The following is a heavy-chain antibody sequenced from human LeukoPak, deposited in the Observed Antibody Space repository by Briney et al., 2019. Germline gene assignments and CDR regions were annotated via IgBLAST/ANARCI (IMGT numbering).Heavy chain of an antibody. J-gene: IGHJ6*02. CDR3: ARRGGSVAPIYYYGMDV. V-gene: IGHV1-18*04. D-gene: IGHD2-21*01. CDR1: GYTFTGYY. Sequence: ASVKASCKASGYTFTGYYMHWVRQAPGQGLEWMGWISAYNGNTNYAQKLQGRVTMTTDTSTSTAYMELRSLRSDDTAVYYCARRGGSVAPIYYYGMDVWGQGTTVTVSS. CDR2: ISAYNGNT.